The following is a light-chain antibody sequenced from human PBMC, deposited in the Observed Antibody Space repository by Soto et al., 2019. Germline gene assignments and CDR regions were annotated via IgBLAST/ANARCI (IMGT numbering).Light chain of an antibody. V-gene: IGKV3-15*01. CDR2: GAS. J-gene: IGKJ1*01. CDR3: QQYNNWPQT. Sequence: EILMTQSPSTLSVSPGDRATLPCRASQSVSSNLAWYQQKPGQAPRLLIYGASTRATGIPARFSGSGSGTEFTLTISSLQSEDFEVYYCQQYNNWPQTFGQGTKVDIK. CDR1: QSVSSN.